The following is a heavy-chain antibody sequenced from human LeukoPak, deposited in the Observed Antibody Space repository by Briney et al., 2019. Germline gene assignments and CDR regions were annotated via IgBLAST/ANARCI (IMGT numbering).Heavy chain of an antibody. CDR2: INHSGST. D-gene: IGHD2-21*01. V-gene: IGHV4-30-2*01. J-gene: IGHJ4*02. Sequence: SQTLSLTCTVSGGSISSGDYYWSWIRQPPGKGLEWIGEINHSGSTNYNPSLKSRVTISVDTSKNQFSLKLSSVTAADTAVYYCARGVIALERVITTFDYWGQGTLVTVSS. CDR1: GGSISSGDYY. CDR3: ARGVIALERVITTFDY.